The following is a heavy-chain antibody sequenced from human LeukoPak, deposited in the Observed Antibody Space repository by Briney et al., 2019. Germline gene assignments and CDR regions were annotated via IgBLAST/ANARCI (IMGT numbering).Heavy chain of an antibody. CDR2: IIPIFGTA. J-gene: IGHJ4*02. CDR1: GGTFSSYA. V-gene: IGHV1-69*01. Sequence: SVKVSCKASGGTFSSYAISWVRQAPGQGLEWMGGIIPIFGTANYAQKFQGRVTITADESTSTAYMELSSLRSEDTAVYYCAIPFSNYDSSGYYIWGQGTLVTVSS. D-gene: IGHD3-22*01. CDR3: AIPFSNYDSSGYYI.